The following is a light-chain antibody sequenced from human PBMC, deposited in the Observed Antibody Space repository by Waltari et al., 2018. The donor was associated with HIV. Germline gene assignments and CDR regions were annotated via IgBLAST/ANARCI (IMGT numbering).Light chain of an antibody. V-gene: IGKV3-15*01. CDR3: QQSYSGLFT. Sequence: EIVMTQSPATLSVSPGERATLSCRASQSVSSNLAWYQHKPGQAPRLLIYDASTRATGIPARFSGSGSGTEFTLTISGLQREDFAAYCCQQSYSGLFTFGPGTKVDIK. CDR2: DAS. J-gene: IGKJ3*01. CDR1: QSVSSN.